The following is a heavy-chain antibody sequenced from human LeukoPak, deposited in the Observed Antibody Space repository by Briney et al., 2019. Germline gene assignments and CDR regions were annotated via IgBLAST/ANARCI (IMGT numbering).Heavy chain of an antibody. D-gene: IGHD2-2*01. V-gene: IGHV4-34*01. CDR1: GGSFSGYY. J-gene: IGHJ6*03. CDR2: INHSGST. Sequence: NPSETLSLTCAVYGGSFSGYYWSWIRQPPGKGLEWIGEINHSGSTNYNPSLKSRATISVDTSKNQFSLKLSSVTAADTAVYYCARGVVPAAIFYYYYYMDVWGKGTTVTISS. CDR3: ARGVVPAAIFYYYYYMDV.